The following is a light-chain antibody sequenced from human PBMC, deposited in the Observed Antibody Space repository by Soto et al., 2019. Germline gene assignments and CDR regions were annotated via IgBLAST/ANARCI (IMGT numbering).Light chain of an antibody. CDR2: KAS. CDR3: QQYNSYPWT. V-gene: IGKV1-5*03. J-gene: IGKJ1*01. Sequence: DIQITQSPSTLSASVEDRVTMTCRASQSISSWLAWYQQKPGKAPKLLIYKASSLESGVPSRFSGSGSGTEFTLTISSLQPDDFATYYCQQYNSYPWTFGQGTNVDNK. CDR1: QSISSW.